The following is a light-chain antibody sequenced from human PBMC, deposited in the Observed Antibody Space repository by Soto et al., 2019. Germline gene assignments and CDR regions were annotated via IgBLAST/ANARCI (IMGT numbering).Light chain of an antibody. V-gene: IGKV3-20*01. J-gene: IGKJ3*01. Sequence: VLTQSPGTLSLSPGERATLSCRASQTVRNNYLAWYQQKPGQAPRLLIYDASSRATGIPDRFSGGGSGTDFTLTISRLEPEDCGVYYCQQNGRSPTFGPGTKVDIK. CDR2: DAS. CDR3: QQNGRSPT. CDR1: QTVRNNY.